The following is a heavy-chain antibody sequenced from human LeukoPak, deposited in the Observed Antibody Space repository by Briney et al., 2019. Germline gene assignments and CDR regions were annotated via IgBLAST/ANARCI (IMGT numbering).Heavy chain of an antibody. CDR2: ISYDGSSK. V-gene: IGHV3-30-3*01. Sequence: PGGSLRLSCAASGFTFSDYAMHWVRQAPGKGLEWVAVISYDGSSKCNADSVKGRFTISRDNSKNTLYLQMDSLRAGDTAVYYCARDSYGMDVWGQGTPATVSS. D-gene: IGHD3-10*01. CDR3: ARDSYGMDV. CDR1: GFTFSDYA. J-gene: IGHJ6*02.